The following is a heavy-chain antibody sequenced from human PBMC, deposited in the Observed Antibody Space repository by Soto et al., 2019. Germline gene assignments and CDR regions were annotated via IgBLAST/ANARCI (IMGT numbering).Heavy chain of an antibody. CDR1: GGSFSGYY. CDR3: ARGPRGSSSGRYSSGWYRSYYGMDV. CDR2: INHSGST. V-gene: IGHV4-34*01. J-gene: IGHJ6*02. Sequence: PSETLSLTCAVYGGSFSGYYWSWIRQPPGKGLEWIGEINHSGSTNYNPSLKSRVTISVDTSKNQFPLKLSSVTAADTAVYYCARGPRGSSSGRYSSGWYRSYYGMDVWGQGTTVTVS. D-gene: IGHD6-19*01.